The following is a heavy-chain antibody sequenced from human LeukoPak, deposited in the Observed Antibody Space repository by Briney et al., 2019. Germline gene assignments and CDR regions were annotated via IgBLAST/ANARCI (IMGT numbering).Heavy chain of an antibody. CDR3: AKYYYDSSGYYSHFDY. CDR1: GFTFSSYA. D-gene: IGHD3-22*01. V-gene: IGHV3-23*01. CDR2: ISGSGGST. J-gene: IGHJ4*02. Sequence: GGSLRLSCAASGFTFSSYAMSWVRQAPGKGLEWVSAISGSGGSTYYADSVKGRFTISRDNSKNTLYLQMNSLRAEDTAVCYCAKYYYDSSGYYSHFDYWGQGTLVTVSS.